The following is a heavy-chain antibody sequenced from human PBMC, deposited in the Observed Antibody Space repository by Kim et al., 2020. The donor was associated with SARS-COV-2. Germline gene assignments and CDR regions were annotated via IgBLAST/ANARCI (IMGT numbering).Heavy chain of an antibody. CDR2: ISYDGSNK. CDR1: GFTFSSYA. J-gene: IGHJ1*01. CDR3: ARPYYYDSSGYYRPEYFQH. V-gene: IGHV3-30*04. Sequence: GGSLRLSCAASGFTFSSYAMHWVRQAPGKGLEWVAVISYDGSNKYYADSVKGRFTISRDNSKNTLYLQMNSLRAEDTAVYYCARPYYYDSSGYYRPEYFQHWGQGSLLTVSS. D-gene: IGHD3-22*01.